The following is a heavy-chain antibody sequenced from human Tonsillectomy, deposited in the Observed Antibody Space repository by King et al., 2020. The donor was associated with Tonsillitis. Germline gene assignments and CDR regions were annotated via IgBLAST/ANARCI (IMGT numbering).Heavy chain of an antibody. CDR3: ERNGTGYTNWFTHWFGP. V-gene: IGHV1-2*02. D-gene: IGHD1-1*01. CDR2: INPYSGGT. Sequence: VQLVESGAEVKKPGASVKVSCKASGYTFTGYYIHWVRQAPGQGLEWMGWINPYSGGTNYAQKFQGRVTMTRDTSISTAYMELSSLTSDDTAVYYCERNGTGYTNWFTHWFGPWGQGTPVTVSS. J-gene: IGHJ5*02. CDR1: GYTFTGYY.